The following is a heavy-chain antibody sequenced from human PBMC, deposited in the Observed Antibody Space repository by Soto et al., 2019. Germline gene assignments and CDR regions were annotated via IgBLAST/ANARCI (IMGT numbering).Heavy chain of an antibody. CDR3: VKGSSSSRPYYFDH. V-gene: IGHV3-23*01. D-gene: IGHD6-6*01. CDR1: RFTFSNYA. J-gene: IGHJ4*02. CDR2: ISGSGVGT. Sequence: GGSLRLSCAASRFTFSNYAMSWVRQAPGEGLEWVSAISGSGVGTYYADSVKGRFTISRDNSKNTLSLQMNSLRAEDTAVYYCVKGSSSSRPYYFDHWGQGTLVTVSS.